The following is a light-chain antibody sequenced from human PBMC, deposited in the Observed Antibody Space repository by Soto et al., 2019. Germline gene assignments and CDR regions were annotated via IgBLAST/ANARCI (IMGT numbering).Light chain of an antibody. V-gene: IGKV3-11*01. J-gene: IGKJ3*01. Sequence: EIVLTQSPATLSLSPGERATLSCRASQTISNHLAWYQQKPGQAPRLLIYDASKRATGIPARFSGSGSGTDFTLTISSLEPEYFAVYYCQQRNSWPPLFTFGPGTKVDIK. CDR3: QQRNSWPPLFT. CDR2: DAS. CDR1: QTISNH.